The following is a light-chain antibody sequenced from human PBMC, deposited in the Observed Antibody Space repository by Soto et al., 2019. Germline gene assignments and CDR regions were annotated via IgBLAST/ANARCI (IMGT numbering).Light chain of an antibody. CDR2: DND. Sequence: QSVVTQPPSASGTPGQRVTISCSGSSSNIGSYTVNWYQQLPGTAPKLLISDNDERPSGGPDRFSGSKSGTSASLAISGLQSEDEAHYYCAAWDASLNAVVFGGGTKLTVL. J-gene: IGLJ2*01. CDR3: AAWDASLNAVV. CDR1: SSNIGSYT. V-gene: IGLV1-44*01.